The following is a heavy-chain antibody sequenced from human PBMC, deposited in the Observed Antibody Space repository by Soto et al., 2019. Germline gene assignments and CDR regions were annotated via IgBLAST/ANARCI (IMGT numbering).Heavy chain of an antibody. CDR3: ARDGVVDAFDI. Sequence: QVQLVESGGGVVQPGRSLRLSCAASGFTFSSYAMHWVRQAPGKGLEWVAVISYDGSNKYYADSVKGRFTISRDNSKNTLYLQMNSLRAEDTAVYYCARDGVVDAFDIWGQGTMATVSS. CDR2: ISYDGSNK. J-gene: IGHJ3*02. CDR1: GFTFSSYA. V-gene: IGHV3-30-3*01. D-gene: IGHD3-16*01.